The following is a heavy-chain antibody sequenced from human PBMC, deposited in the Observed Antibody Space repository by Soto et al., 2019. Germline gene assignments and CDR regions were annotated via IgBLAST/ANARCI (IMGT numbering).Heavy chain of an antibody. V-gene: IGHV3-30-3*01. CDR2: ISYDGNNK. CDR3: ARDGSPYGEPHDAFDI. Sequence: GGSLRLSCAASGFTFSDYSLHWVRQAPGKGLQWVALISYDGNNKDFADSVNGRFSISRDNSRNTLYLQLNSLRLEDTAMYYRARDGSPYGEPHDAFDIWGQGTLVTVSS. CDR1: GFTFSDYS. D-gene: IGHD4-17*01. J-gene: IGHJ3*02.